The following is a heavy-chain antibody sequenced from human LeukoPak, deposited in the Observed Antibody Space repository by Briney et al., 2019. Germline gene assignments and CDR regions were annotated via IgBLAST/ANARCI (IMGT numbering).Heavy chain of an antibody. J-gene: IGHJ3*02. CDR1: VFTFSSYS. V-gene: IGHV3-21*01. CDR3: ARKEPGTILDI. D-gene: IGHD4-17*01. Sequence: GGSLRLSCAASVFTFSSYSMSWVRQAPGKGLEWVSSISSSSRYIYYADSVKGRFTISRDNAKNSLYLQMNSVRAEDTVVYYCARKEPGTILDIWGQETMVTVSS. CDR2: ISSSSRYI.